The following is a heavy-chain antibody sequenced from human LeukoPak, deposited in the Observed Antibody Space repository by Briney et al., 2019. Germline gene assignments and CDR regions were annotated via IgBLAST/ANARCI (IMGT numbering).Heavy chain of an antibody. D-gene: IGHD2-2*01. CDR2: IYTSGST. CDR3: ARADIVVVPGSDYYYGMDV. Sequence: SQTLSLTCTVSGGSISSGSYYCSCIRQPAGTGLEWIGRIYTSGSTNYNPSLKSRVTISVDTSKNQFSLKLSSVTAADTAVYYCARADIVVVPGSDYYYGMDVWGQGTTVTVSS. CDR1: GGSISSGSYY. J-gene: IGHJ6*02. V-gene: IGHV4-61*02.